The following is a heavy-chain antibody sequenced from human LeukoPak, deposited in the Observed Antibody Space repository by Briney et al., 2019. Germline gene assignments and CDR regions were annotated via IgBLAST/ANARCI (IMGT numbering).Heavy chain of an antibody. Sequence: GGSLRLSCAAFGFTFRTYAMNWVRQAPGKGLEWVSLITGNGDTIQYADSVKGRFTISRDNSKNTLYLQMNSLRAEDTAVYYCAKDSGSSGYYYSIYYYGMDVWGQGTTVTVSS. CDR2: ITGNGDTI. V-gene: IGHV3-23*01. CDR1: GFTFRTYA. CDR3: AKDSGSSGYYYSIYYYGMDV. D-gene: IGHD3-22*01. J-gene: IGHJ6*02.